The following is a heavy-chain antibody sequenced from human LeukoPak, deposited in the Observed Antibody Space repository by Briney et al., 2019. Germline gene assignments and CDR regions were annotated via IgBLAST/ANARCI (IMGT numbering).Heavy chain of an antibody. CDR1: GGSVSSDSYY. V-gene: IGHV4-61*01. CDR3: AGHDSSGTYFQH. Sequence: SETLSLTCTVSGGSVSSDSYYWSWIRQPPGKGLEWIGYIYYSGSTNYNPSLRSRVTISVDTSKNQFSLKLSSVTAADTAVYYCAGHDSSGTYFQHWGQGTLVTVSS. J-gene: IGHJ1*01. D-gene: IGHD3-22*01. CDR2: IYYSGST.